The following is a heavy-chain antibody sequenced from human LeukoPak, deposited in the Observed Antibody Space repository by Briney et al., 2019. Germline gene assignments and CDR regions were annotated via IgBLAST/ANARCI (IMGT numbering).Heavy chain of an antibody. CDR2: ISYDGSNK. V-gene: IGHV3-30-3*01. J-gene: IGHJ4*02. Sequence: PGGSLRLSCAASGFTFSSYAMHWVRQAPGKGLEWVAVISYDGSNKYYADSVKGRSTISRDNSKNTLYLQMNSLRAEDTAVYYCARGYSYGGQGTLVTVSS. CDR1: GFTFSSYA. CDR3: ARGYSY. D-gene: IGHD5-18*01.